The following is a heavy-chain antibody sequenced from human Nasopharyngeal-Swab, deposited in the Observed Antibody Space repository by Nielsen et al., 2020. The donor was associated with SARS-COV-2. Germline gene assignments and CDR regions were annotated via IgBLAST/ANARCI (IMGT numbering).Heavy chain of an antibody. CDR3: ARSNPAWYYGMDV. V-gene: IGHV1-69*02. J-gene: IGHJ6*02. D-gene: IGHD1-14*01. CDR2: IIPILGIA. Sequence: WVRQAPGQGLEWMGRIIPILGIANYAQKFQGRVTITADKSTSTAYMELSSLRSEDTAVYYCARSNPAWYYGMDVWGQGTTVTVSS.